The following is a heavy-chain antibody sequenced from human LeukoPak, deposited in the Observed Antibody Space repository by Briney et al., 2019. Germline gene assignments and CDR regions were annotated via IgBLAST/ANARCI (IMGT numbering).Heavy chain of an antibody. CDR1: GFTVSSNY. V-gene: IGHV3-66*01. J-gene: IGHJ4*02. CDR3: ASPYSSGWYSLDY. Sequence: GGSLRLSCAASGFTVSSNYMSWVRQAPGKGLEWVSVIYSGGSTYYADSVKGRFTISRDNSKNTLYLQMNSLRAEDTAVYYCASPYSSGWYSLDYWGQGTLVTVSS. CDR2: IYSGGST. D-gene: IGHD6-19*01.